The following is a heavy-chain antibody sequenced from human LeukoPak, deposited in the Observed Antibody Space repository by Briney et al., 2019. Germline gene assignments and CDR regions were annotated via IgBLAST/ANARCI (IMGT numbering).Heavy chain of an antibody. J-gene: IGHJ3*02. CDR2: IKPSGGST. Sequence: ASVKVSCKASGYTFTSYYMHWVRQAPGQGLEWMGIIKPSGGSTSYAQKFQGRVTMTRDTSTSTVYMELSSLRSEDTAVYYCAREDAEIIVVVTASNAFDIWGQGTMVTVSS. CDR3: AREDAEIIVVVTASNAFDI. CDR1: GYTFTSYY. D-gene: IGHD2-21*02. V-gene: IGHV1-46*01.